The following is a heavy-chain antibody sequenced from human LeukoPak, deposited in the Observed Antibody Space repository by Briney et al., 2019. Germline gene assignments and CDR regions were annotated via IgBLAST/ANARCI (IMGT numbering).Heavy chain of an antibody. V-gene: IGHV3-30*14. CDR3: ATSSWYSPHYGMDV. D-gene: IGHD6-13*01. CDR1: GFTFSSYA. Sequence: PGGSLRLSCAASGFTFSSYAMHWVRQAPGKGLEWVAVISYDGSNKYYADSVKGRFTISRHNSKNTLYLQMNSLRAEDTAVYYCATSSWYSPHYGMDVWGQGTTVTVSS. J-gene: IGHJ6*02. CDR2: ISYDGSNK.